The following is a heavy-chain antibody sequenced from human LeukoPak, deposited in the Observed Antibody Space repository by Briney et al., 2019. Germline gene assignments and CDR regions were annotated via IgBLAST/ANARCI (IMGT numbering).Heavy chain of an antibody. CDR1: GYTLTELS. CDR3: ARDQYDTWSRGGNFDS. D-gene: IGHD3-3*01. CDR2: FDPEDGET. J-gene: IGHJ4*02. V-gene: IGHV1-24*01. Sequence: ASVKVSCKVSGYTLTELSMHWVRQAPGKGLEWMGGFDPEDGETIYAQKFQGRVTMTEDTSTDTAYMELSSLRSEDTAVFYCARDQYDTWSRGGNFDSWGQGTLVIVSS.